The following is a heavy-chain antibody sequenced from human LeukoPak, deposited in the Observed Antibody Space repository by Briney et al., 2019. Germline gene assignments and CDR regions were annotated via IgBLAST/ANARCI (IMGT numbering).Heavy chain of an antibody. D-gene: IGHD2-15*01. CDR1: GGSISSGGYY. V-gene: IGHV4-31*03. CDR3: VRPCSGGSCYPGTEYFQH. CDR2: IYYSGST. Sequence: SQTLSLTCTVSGGSISSGGYYWSWIRQHPGKGLEWIGYIYYSGSTYYNPSLKSRVTISVDTSKNQFSLKLSSVTAADTAVYYCVRPCSGGSCYPGTEYFQHWGQGTLVTVSS. J-gene: IGHJ1*01.